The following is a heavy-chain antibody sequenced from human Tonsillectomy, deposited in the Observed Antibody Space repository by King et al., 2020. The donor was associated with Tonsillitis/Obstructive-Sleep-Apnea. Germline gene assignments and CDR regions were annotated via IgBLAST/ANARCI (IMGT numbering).Heavy chain of an antibody. V-gene: IGHV3-11*05. CDR3: ARVAIVVVPAATYFDY. CDR1: GFTFSDYY. J-gene: IGHJ4*02. Sequence: QVKLVESGGGLVKPGGSLRLSCAASGFTFSDYYMSWIRQAPGKGLEWVSYISSSSSYTNYADSVKGRFTISRDNAKNSLYLQMNSLRAEDTAVYYCARVAIVVVPAATYFDYWGQGTLVTVSS. D-gene: IGHD2-2*01. CDR2: ISSSSSYT.